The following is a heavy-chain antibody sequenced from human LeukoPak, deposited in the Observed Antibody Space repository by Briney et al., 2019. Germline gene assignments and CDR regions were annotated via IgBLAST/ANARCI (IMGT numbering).Heavy chain of an antibody. D-gene: IGHD1-20*01. V-gene: IGHV3-48*03. CDR3: AKGYDWNQQDAFDI. Sequence: GGSLRLSCTASGFTFSSYEMNWVRQAPGKGLEWVSYISSSGSTIYYADSVKGRFTISRDNSKNTLYLQMNSLRAEDTAVYYCAKGYDWNQQDAFDIWGQGTMVTVSS. CDR2: ISSSGSTI. J-gene: IGHJ3*02. CDR1: GFTFSSYE.